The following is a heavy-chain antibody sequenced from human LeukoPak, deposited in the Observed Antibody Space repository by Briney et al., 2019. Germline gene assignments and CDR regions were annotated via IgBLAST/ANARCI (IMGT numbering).Heavy chain of an antibody. Sequence: GGSLRLSCAASGFTFTSYWMSWVRQAPGKGLEWVGIIKQDGSEKYYVDSLRGRFTISRDNDKNSVSLQMNSLRAEDMAVYYCARASSVVRGLIYYGMDVWGRGTTVTVSS. CDR3: ARASSVVRGLIYYGMDV. D-gene: IGHD3-10*01. CDR2: IKQDGSEK. J-gene: IGHJ6*02. CDR1: GFTFTSYW. V-gene: IGHV3-7*01.